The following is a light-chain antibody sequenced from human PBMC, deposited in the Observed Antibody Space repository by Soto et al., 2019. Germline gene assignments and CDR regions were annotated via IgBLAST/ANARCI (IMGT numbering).Light chain of an antibody. J-gene: IGLJ2*01. V-gene: IGLV2-14*01. Sequence: QSALTQPASVSGSPGQSITISCTGTISNVGGCNYVSWYQQHPGKAPKPMIYDVSNRPPGVSNRFSGSKSGNTASLTISGLQAEDEADYYCSSYTSSSTPVVFGGGTKVTAL. CDR3: SSYTSSSTPVV. CDR2: DVS. CDR1: ISNVGGCNY.